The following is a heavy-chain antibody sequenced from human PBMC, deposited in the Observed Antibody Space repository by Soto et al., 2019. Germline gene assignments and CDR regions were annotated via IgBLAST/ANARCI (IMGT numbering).Heavy chain of an antibody. V-gene: IGHV4-39*01. D-gene: IGHD6-19*01. J-gene: IGHJ4*02. Sequence: QLQLQESGPGLVKPSETLSLTCTVSGGSISSSSYYWGWIRQPPGKGLEWIGSIYYSGSTYYNPSLKSRVTISVDTSKNQFSLKLSSVTAAEAAVYYCARVSSGWLFDYWGQGTLVTVSS. CDR3: ARVSSGWLFDY. CDR2: IYYSGST. CDR1: GGSISSSSYY.